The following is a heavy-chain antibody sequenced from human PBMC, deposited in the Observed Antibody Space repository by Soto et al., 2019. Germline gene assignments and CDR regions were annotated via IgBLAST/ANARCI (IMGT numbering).Heavy chain of an antibody. CDR1: GGSISSYY. V-gene: IGHV4-59*08. Sequence: SETLSLTCTVSGGSISSYYWSWIRQPPGKGLEWIGYIYYSGSTNYNPSLKSRVTISVDTSKNQFSLKLSSVTAADTAVYYCARAVTPWCQGTLVTGSS. J-gene: IGHJ5*02. CDR2: IYYSGST. CDR3: ARAVTP. D-gene: IGHD3-10*01.